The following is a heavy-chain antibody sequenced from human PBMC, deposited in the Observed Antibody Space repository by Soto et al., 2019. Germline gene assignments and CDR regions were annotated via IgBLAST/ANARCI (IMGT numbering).Heavy chain of an antibody. D-gene: IGHD1-26*01. Sequence: QLQLQESGPGLVKPSETLSLTCTVSGGSISSSSYYWGWIRQPPGKGLEWIGSIYYSGSTYYNPSLKSRVTISVDTSKNQFPLKLSSVTAADTAVYYCARGKNGALVGAKKETGYFDYWGQGTLVTVSS. CDR2: IYYSGST. V-gene: IGHV4-39*01. CDR3: ARGKNGALVGAKKETGYFDY. CDR1: GGSISSSSYY. J-gene: IGHJ4*02.